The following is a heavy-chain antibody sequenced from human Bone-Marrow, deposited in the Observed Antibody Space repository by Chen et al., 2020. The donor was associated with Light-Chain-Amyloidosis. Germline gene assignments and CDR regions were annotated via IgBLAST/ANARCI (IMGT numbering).Heavy chain of an antibody. V-gene: IGHV3-30*18. CDR3: AKDRRPYDILTRYYSGFYYYYYGMDV. J-gene: IGHJ6*02. Sequence: QVQLVESGGGVVQPGRSLRLSCAASGFIFSNYDIHSVRQAPGKGLEWVALISYDGNNTYYVDSVKGRFTISRDNSKNTLYLQMSSLRPEDTAVYYCAKDRRPYDILTRYYSGFYYYYYGMDVWGQGTSVTVS. CDR1: GFIFSNYD. D-gene: IGHD3-9*01. CDR2: ISYDGNNT.